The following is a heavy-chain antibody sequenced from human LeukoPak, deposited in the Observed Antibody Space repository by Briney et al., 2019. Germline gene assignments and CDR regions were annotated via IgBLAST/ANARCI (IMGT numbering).Heavy chain of an antibody. CDR1: GFTFSNAW. J-gene: IGHJ3*02. CDR3: YGDYVGEDADAFDI. V-gene: IGHV3-15*01. CDR2: IKSKTDGGTT. Sequence: GGSLRLSCAASGFTFSNAWMSWVRQAPGKGLEWVGRIKSKTDGGTTDYAAPVKGRFTISRDDSKNTLYLQMNSLKTEDTAVYYCYGDYVGEDADAFDIWGQGTMVTVSS. D-gene: IGHD4-17*01.